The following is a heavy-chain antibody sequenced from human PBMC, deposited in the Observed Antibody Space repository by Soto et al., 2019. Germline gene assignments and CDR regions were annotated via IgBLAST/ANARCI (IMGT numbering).Heavy chain of an antibody. Sequence: PGGSLRLSCAASGFTFSSYGMHWVRQAPGKGLEWVAVIWYDGSNKYYADSVKGRFTISRDNSKNTLYLQMNSLRAEDTAVYYCARDFYGSGSLPGDYYYYYGMDVWGQGTTVTVSS. V-gene: IGHV3-33*01. J-gene: IGHJ6*02. CDR1: GFTFSSYG. CDR3: ARDFYGSGSLPGDYYYYYGMDV. CDR2: IWYDGSNK. D-gene: IGHD3-10*01.